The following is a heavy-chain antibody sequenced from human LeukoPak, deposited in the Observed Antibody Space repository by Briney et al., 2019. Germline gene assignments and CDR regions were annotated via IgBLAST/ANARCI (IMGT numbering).Heavy chain of an antibody. CDR1: GFTYIINW. CDR3: ARQNYGNPDY. D-gene: IGHD3-16*01. CDR2: VSGDGSIT. Sequence: PGGSLRLSCAASGFTYIINWMHWVRQAPGKGLLWVSRVSGDGSITYYADSVKGRFTMSRDNAKNTLYLQINSLRVEDTAVYYCARQNYGNPDYWGQGSLVTVSS. J-gene: IGHJ4*02. V-gene: IGHV3-74*01.